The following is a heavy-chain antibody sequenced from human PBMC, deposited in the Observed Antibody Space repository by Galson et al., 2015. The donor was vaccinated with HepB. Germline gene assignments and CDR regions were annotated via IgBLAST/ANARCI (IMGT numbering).Heavy chain of an antibody. Sequence: SLRLSCAASGFTFSSYEMNWVRQAPGKGLEWVSYISSSGSTIYYADSVKGRFTISRDNAKNSLYLQMNSLRAEDTAVYYCARGGYSYGYYYYYGMDVWGQGTTVTVSS. V-gene: IGHV3-48*03. CDR1: GFTFSSYE. J-gene: IGHJ6*02. D-gene: IGHD5-18*01. CDR3: ARGGYSYGYYYYYGMDV. CDR2: ISSSGSTI.